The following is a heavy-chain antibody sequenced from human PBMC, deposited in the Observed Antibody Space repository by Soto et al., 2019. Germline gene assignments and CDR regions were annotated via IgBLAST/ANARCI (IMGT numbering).Heavy chain of an antibody. Sequence: QVQLQQSGPRLIKPSETLSLTCTVSVGSLNSYYWSWIRQSPGKGLEWIGYIYSRATTNYSPSLRSRVTISLDTANNQFSLTMRSVTAADSGVYYCARDYIKGVDVWGQGTSVTV. CDR2: IYSRATT. CDR1: VGSLNSYY. D-gene: IGHD4-4*01. J-gene: IGHJ6*01. CDR3: ARDYIKGVDV. V-gene: IGHV4-59*01.